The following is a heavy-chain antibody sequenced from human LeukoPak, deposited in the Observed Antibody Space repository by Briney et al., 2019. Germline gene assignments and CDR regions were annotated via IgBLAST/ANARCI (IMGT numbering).Heavy chain of an antibody. J-gene: IGHJ3*02. CDR1: GASISSSTGYY. V-gene: IGHV4-39*01. CDR2: MFYNGSP. CDR3: ARQAIQWQSDAFDI. Sequence: PSETLSLTCTVSGASISSSTGYYWGWIRQPPGKGLEWIASMFYNGSPLYNPSLKSRVTMSADTSKNQFSLKLSSVTASDTAVYYCARQAIQWQSDAFDIWGQGTMVTVSS. D-gene: IGHD5-12*01.